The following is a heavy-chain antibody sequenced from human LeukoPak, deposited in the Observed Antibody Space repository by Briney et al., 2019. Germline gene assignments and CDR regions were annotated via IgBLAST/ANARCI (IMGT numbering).Heavy chain of an antibody. Sequence: ASVKVSCKASGYTFTSYAMHWVRQAPGQRLEWMGWSNAGNGNTKYSQEFQGRVTITRDTSASTAYMELSSLRSEDMAVYYCARELEQLNPYYYYYYMDVWGKGTTVTVSS. CDR1: GYTFTSYA. V-gene: IGHV1-3*02. D-gene: IGHD6-13*01. J-gene: IGHJ6*03. CDR2: SNAGNGNT. CDR3: ARELEQLNPYYYYYYMDV.